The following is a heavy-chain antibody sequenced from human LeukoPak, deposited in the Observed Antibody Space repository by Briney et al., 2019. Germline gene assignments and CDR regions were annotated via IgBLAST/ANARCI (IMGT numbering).Heavy chain of an antibody. CDR3: AKDAHFLYGGKRDYYFDY. J-gene: IGHJ4*02. V-gene: IGHV3-30*02. CDR1: RFTFVSYG. Sequence: GGSLRLSCAASRFTFVSYGMHWVREAPGRGLEGVTFIRYDGSDKDYADSVKGRFTISRDNSKNTLYLQMNSLRREDTAVYYCAKDAHFLYGGKRDYYFDYWGQGTLVTVSS. CDR2: IRYDGSDK. D-gene: IGHD4-23*01.